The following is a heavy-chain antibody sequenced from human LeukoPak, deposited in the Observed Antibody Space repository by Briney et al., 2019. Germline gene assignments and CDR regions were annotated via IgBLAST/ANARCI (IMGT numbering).Heavy chain of an antibody. V-gene: IGHV4-39*07. D-gene: IGHD6-6*01. J-gene: IGHJ6*03. Sequence: SETLSLTCIVSGGSISSSIYYWAWVRQPPGKGLEWIGTVFYNGATQYSPSLRSRVTISIDTFTNQFSLKLSSVTAADTAVYYCAGLSSSSRYYYYMDVWGKGTTVTVSS. CDR2: VFYNGAT. CDR1: GGSISSSIYY. CDR3: AGLSSSSRYYYYMDV.